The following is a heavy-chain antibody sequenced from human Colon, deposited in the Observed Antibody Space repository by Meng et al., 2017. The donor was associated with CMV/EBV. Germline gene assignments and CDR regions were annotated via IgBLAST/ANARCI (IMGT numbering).Heavy chain of an antibody. J-gene: IGHJ4*02. CDR3: AKDLFSPGGNSCFDS. CDR1: GYNFNKHG. V-gene: IGHV1-18*01. Sequence: ASVKVSCKTSGYNFNKHGINWVRQAPGQGLEWMGWINIWNSNIESAQKFQGRITLTTDASTSTAYMELRSLTSDDTAVYYCAKDLFSPGGNSCFDSWGQGTVVTVSS. CDR2: INIWNSNI. D-gene: IGHD3-16*01.